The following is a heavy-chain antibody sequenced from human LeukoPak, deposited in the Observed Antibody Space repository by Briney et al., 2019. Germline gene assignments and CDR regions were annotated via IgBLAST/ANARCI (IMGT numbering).Heavy chain of an antibody. CDR3: ARLKFRDNWFDP. CDR2: IYYSGST. Sequence: SETLSLTCTVSGGSISSYYWSWIRQPPGKGLEWIGYIYYSGSTNYNPSLKSRVTISVDTSKNQFSLKLSSVTAADTAVYYCARLKFRDNWFDPWGQGTLVTVSS. V-gene: IGHV4-59*08. CDR1: GGSISSYY. J-gene: IGHJ5*02.